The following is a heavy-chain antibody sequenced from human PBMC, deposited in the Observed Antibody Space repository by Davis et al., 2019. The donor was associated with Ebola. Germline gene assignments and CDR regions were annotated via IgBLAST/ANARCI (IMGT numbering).Heavy chain of an antibody. J-gene: IGHJ6*02. CDR3: AKDSPLPTVTTRDTKYYGMDV. V-gene: IGHV3-9*01. CDR2: ISWNSGSI. Sequence: SLKISCAASGFTFDDYAMHWVRQAPGKGLEWVSGISWNSGSIGYADSVKGRFTISRDNAKNSLYLQMNSLRAEDTALYYCAKDSPLPTVTTRDTKYYGMDVWGQGTTVTVSS. D-gene: IGHD4-17*01. CDR1: GFTFDDYA.